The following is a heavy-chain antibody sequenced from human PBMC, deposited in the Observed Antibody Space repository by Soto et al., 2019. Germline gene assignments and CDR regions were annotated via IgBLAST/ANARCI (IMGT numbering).Heavy chain of an antibody. D-gene: IGHD3-10*01. J-gene: IGHJ6*02. CDR3: AKVPGEGSETWAGLGMDV. CDR2: VSGSGSTT. CDR1: GFSFRSHA. V-gene: IGHV3-23*01. Sequence: EVQLLESGGGLIQPGGSLRLSCAASGFSFRSHAMNWVRQAPGKGLEWVSSVSGSGSTTYYLYAESVKGRFTISRDNGKNTLYLEMNRLRVDDTAIYYCAKVPGEGSETWAGLGMDVWGQGTTVTVSS.